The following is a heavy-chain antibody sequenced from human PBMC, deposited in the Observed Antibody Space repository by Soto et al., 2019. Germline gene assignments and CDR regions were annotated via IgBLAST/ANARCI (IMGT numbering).Heavy chain of an antibody. CDR2: IYYSGNT. CDR1: GGSITTGGRY. D-gene: IGHD1-1*01. CDR3: AQALVFTGGDGFDI. V-gene: IGHV4-31*02. Sequence: QVRLQEWGPGLVKPSQTLSLKCSVSGGSITTGGRYWSWIRPLPGQGLEWIGDIYYSGNTYYNASLTSRVTISVEAAKNQFSLKLSSVTAADTAVYYFAQALVFTGGDGFDIWGQGRLVTVSS. J-gene: IGHJ3*02.